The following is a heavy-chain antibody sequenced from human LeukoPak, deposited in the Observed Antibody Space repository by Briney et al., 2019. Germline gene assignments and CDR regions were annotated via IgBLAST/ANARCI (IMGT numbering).Heavy chain of an antibody. J-gene: IGHJ4*02. D-gene: IGHD5-24*01. CDR1: GFSFGSYW. CDR3: AREGREGYNYPALDF. CDR2: VKHDGIEK. Sequence: GGSLRLSCVASGFSFGSYWMAWVRQAPGKGLEWVANVKHDGIEKYHVDSVKGRFTISRDNTKNSLYLHMSSLRVEDTAVYYCAREGREGYNYPALDFWGQGILVTVSS. V-gene: IGHV3-7*05.